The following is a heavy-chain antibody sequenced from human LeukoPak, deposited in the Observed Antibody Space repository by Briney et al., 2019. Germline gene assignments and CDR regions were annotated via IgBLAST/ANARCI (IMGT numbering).Heavy chain of an antibody. CDR2: IFSADGI. CDR3: ARGRSETTVFED. J-gene: IGHJ4*02. Sequence: PGGSLRLSCAASGFSVREYFMAWVRQAPGKGLQWVSHIFSADGIEYADSVKGRFTVSRDTATNTVYLQMNSLRVEDTAIYFCARGRSETTVFEDWGLGTLVTVSS. V-gene: IGHV3-53*01. CDR1: GFSVREYF. D-gene: IGHD4-17*01.